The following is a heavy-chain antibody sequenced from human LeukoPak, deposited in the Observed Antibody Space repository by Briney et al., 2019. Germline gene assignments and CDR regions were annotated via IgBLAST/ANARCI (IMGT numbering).Heavy chain of an antibody. CDR3: ARDFGFKVDD. CDR2: IKRDGSEK. V-gene: IGHV3-7*03. CDR1: GFIFNNYC. J-gene: IGHJ4*02. Sequence: GGPLTLSCAVSGFIFNNYCRCWVRQAPGKGLEWVANIKRDGSEKNYLDSVKGRFTISRDNAKNSLYLQVNRLRAEDTAVYYCARDFGFKVDDWGQGGLVTASS. D-gene: IGHD3-10*01.